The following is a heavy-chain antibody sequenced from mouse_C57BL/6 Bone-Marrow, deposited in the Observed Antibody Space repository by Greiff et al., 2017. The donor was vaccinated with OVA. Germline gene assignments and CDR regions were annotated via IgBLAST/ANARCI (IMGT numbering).Heavy chain of an antibody. Sequence: QVQLQQPGAELVKPGASVKVSCKASGYTFTSYWMHWVQQRPGQGLEWIGRIHTTDSDTTYNQKFKGKATLTVAKYSSTAYMQLSSLTSEDSSVYYGAIEADDYYEDYAMDYWGQGTSVTVSS. D-gene: IGHD2-3*01. V-gene: IGHV1-74*01. CDR2: IHTTDSDT. CDR1: GYTFTSYW. J-gene: IGHJ4*01. CDR3: AIEADDYYEDYAMDY.